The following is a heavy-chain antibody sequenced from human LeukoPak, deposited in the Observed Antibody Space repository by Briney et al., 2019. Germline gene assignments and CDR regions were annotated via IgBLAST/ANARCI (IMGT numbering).Heavy chain of an antibody. J-gene: IGHJ4*02. CDR1: GGSISSSSYY. D-gene: IGHD5-18*01. V-gene: IGHV4-39*07. Sequence: PSETLSLTCTVSGGSISSSSYYWGWIRQPPGKGLEWIGSNYYSGSTYYNPSLKSRVTISVDTSKNQFSLKLSSVTAADTAVYYCARVSHGYGFMFAEYYFDYWGQGTLVTVNS. CDR3: ARVSHGYGFMFAEYYFDY. CDR2: NYYSGST.